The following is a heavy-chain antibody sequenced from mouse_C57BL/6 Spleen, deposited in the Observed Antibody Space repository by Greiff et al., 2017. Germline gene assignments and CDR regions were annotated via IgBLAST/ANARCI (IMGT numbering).Heavy chain of an antibody. CDR3: ARTDGYFDV. CDR1: GYAFSSSW. CDR2: IYPGDGDT. Sequence: QVQLQQSGPELVKPGASVTISCKASGYAFSSSWMNWVKQRPGKGLEWIGRIYPGDGDTNYNGKFKGKATLTADKSSSTAYMQLSSLTSEDSAVYFCARTDGYFDVWGTGTTVTVSS. V-gene: IGHV1-82*01. D-gene: IGHD2-3*01. J-gene: IGHJ1*03.